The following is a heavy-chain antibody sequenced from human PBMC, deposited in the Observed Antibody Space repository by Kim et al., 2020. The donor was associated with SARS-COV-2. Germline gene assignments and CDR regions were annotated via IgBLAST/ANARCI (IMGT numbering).Heavy chain of an antibody. V-gene: IGHV4-34*01. CDR2: INHSGST. CDR3: AREMATEFD. Sequence: SETLSLTCAVYGGSFSGYYWSWIRQPPGKGLEWIGEINHSGSTNYNPSLKSRVTISVDTSKNQFSLKLSSVTAADTAVYYCAREMATEFDWGQGTLVTVSS. D-gene: IGHD5-12*01. J-gene: IGHJ4*02. CDR1: GGSFSGYY.